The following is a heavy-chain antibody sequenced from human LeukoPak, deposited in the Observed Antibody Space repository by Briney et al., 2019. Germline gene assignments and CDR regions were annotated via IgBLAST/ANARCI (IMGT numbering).Heavy chain of an antibody. J-gene: IGHJ4*02. Sequence: GGSLRLSCAASGFTFSSYSMNWVRQAPGKGLEWVSSISSSSSSYIYYADSVKGRFTISRDNAKNSLYLQMNSLRAEDTAVYYCARPGEDIVATTPFDYWGQGTLVTVSS. D-gene: IGHD5-12*01. CDR3: ARPGEDIVATTPFDY. CDR1: GFTFSSYS. V-gene: IGHV3-21*01. CDR2: ISSSSSSYI.